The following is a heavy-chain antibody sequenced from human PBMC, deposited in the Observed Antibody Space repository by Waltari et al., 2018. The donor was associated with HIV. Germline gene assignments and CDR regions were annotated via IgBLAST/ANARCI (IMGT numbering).Heavy chain of an antibody. CDR1: GGTFSSYA. D-gene: IGHD6-19*01. Sequence: QVQLVQSGAEVKKPGSSVKVSCKASGGTFSSYAIRWVRQAPGQGLEWLGGIIPIFGTSIYAQNFQGRVTITADESTSTAYMELSSLRSEDTAVYYCSRMNEVAVAGTGFDSFDIWGQGTKVTVSS. V-gene: IGHV1-69*01. CDR2: IIPIFGTS. CDR3: SRMNEVAVAGTGFDSFDI. J-gene: IGHJ3*02.